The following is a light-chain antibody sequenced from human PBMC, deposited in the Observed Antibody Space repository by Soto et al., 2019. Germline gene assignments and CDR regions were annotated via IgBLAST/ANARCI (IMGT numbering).Light chain of an antibody. J-gene: IGKJ5*01. V-gene: IGKV3D-20*02. CDR3: QQRSNWPIT. Sequence: EIVLTQSPGALSLSPGERATLSCRASQSVSSTYLIWYQQKPGQAPRLLIYGASSRATGVPDRFSGGGSGTDFTLTISSLEPEDFAVYYCQQRSNWPITFGQGTRLEI. CDR2: GAS. CDR1: QSVSSTY.